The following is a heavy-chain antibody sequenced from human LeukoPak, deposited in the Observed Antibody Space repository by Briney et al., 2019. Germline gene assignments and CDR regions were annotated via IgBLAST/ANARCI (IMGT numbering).Heavy chain of an antibody. Sequence: ASVKVSCTASGYTFTSYAMNWVRQAPGQGLEWMGWINTNTENPTYAQGFTGRFVFSLDTSVSTAYLQISSLEADDTAVYYCARGQPWLPYWGQGSLVTVSS. D-gene: IGHD5-24*01. V-gene: IGHV7-4-1*02. CDR2: INTNTENP. CDR1: GYTFTSYA. CDR3: ARGQPWLPY. J-gene: IGHJ4*02.